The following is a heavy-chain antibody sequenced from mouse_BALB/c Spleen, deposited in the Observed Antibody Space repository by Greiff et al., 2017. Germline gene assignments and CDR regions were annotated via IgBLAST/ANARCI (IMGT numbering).Heavy chain of an antibody. Sequence: EVKLVESGPGLVKPSQSLSLTCSVTGYSITSGYYWNWIRQFPGNKLEWMGYISYDGSNNYNPSLKNRISITRDTSKNQFFLKLNSVTTEDTATYYCARVGYGNYVFYYAMDYWGQGTSVTVSS. CDR1: GYSITSGYY. V-gene: IGHV3-6*02. CDR3: ARVGYGNYVFYYAMDY. CDR2: ISYDGSN. D-gene: IGHD2-10*02. J-gene: IGHJ4*01.